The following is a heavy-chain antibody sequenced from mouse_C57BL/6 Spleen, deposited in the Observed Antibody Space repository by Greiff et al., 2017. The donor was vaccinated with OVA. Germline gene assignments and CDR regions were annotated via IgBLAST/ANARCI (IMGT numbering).Heavy chain of an antibody. J-gene: IGHJ3*01. CDR2: IRNKANNHAT. CDR1: GFTFSDAW. D-gene: IGHD1-1*01. V-gene: IGHV6-6*01. CDR3: TLITTVVATKSWFAY. Sequence: EVKVVESGGGLVQPGGSMKLSCAASGFTFSDAWMDWVRQSPEKGLEWVAEIRNKANNHATYYAVSVKGRFTISRDDSKSSVYLQMKSLRAEDAGIYDGTLITTVVATKSWFAYWGQGTLVTVSA.